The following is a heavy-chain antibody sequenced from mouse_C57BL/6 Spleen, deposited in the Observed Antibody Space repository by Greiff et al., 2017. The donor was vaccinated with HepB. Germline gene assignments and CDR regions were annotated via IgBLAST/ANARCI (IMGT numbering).Heavy chain of an antibody. V-gene: IGHV1-62-2*01. J-gene: IGHJ4*01. Sequence: QVHVKQSGAELVKPGASVKLSCKASGYTFTEYTIHWVKQRSGQGLEWIGWFYPGSGSIKYNEKFKDKATLTADKSSSTVYMELSRLTSEDSAVYFCARHEDGNYGNYFYAMDYWGQGTSVTVSS. D-gene: IGHD2-1*01. CDR1: GYTFTEYT. CDR2: FYPGSGSI. CDR3: ARHEDGNYGNYFYAMDY.